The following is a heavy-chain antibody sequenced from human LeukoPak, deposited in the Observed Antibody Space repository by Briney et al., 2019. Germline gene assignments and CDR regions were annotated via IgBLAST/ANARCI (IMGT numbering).Heavy chain of an antibody. V-gene: IGHV3-11*05. J-gene: IGHJ4*02. Sequence: GRSLRLSCAASGFTFSDYFMIWLRQAPGKGLEWISYISSSSSYTNYADSVKGRFTISRDNAKNSLYLQMNSLRAEDTAVYYCARDRRVSGFDYWGQGTLVTVSS. CDR3: ARDRRVSGFDY. CDR1: GFTFSDYF. CDR2: ISSSSSYT.